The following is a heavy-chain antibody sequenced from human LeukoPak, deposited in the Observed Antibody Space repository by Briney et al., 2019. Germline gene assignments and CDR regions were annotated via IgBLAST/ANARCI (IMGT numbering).Heavy chain of an antibody. J-gene: IGHJ3*02. D-gene: IGHD2-21*01. CDR1: GYTFTGYY. Sequence: ASVKVSCKASGYTFTGYYMHWVRQAPGQGLEWMGWINPNSGGTNYAQKFQGRVTMTRDTSISTAYMELSRLRSDDTAVYYCSVIPRPTDAFDIWGQGTMVTVSS. CDR2: INPNSGGT. V-gene: IGHV1-2*02. CDR3: SVIPRPTDAFDI.